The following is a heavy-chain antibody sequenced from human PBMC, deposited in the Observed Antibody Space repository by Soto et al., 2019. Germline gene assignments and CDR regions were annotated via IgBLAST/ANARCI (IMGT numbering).Heavy chain of an antibody. J-gene: IGHJ6*02. V-gene: IGHV1-2*04. Sequence: ASVKVSCKASGYTFTGYYMHWVRQAPGQGLEWMGWINPNSGGTNYAQKFQGWVTMTRDTSISTAYMELSRLRSDDTAVYYCARDRVEMATIVYYYGMDVWGQGTKVTVYS. D-gene: IGHD5-12*01. CDR2: INPNSGGT. CDR3: ARDRVEMATIVYYYGMDV. CDR1: GYTFTGYY.